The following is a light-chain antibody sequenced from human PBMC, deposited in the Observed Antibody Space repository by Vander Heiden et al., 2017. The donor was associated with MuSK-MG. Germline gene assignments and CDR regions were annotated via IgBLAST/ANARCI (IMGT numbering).Light chain of an antibody. CDR2: QDS. CDR1: KLGDKY. J-gene: IGLJ2*01. CDR3: QAWDSSTVV. Sequence: SYELTQPPSVSVSPGQTASITCPGDKLGDKYACWYQQKPGQSPVLVIYQDSKRPSGIPERFSGSNAGNTATLTISGTQAMDEADYYCQAWDSSTVVVGGGTKLTVL. V-gene: IGLV3-1*01.